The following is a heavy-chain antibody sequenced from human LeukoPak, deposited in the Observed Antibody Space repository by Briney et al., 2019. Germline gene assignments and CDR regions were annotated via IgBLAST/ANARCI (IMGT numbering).Heavy chain of an antibody. V-gene: IGHV4-34*01. CDR2: INHSGSI. CDR1: GGSFSGYY. D-gene: IGHD3-10*01. J-gene: IGHJ4*02. CDR3: ARQRITMVRGVIGY. Sequence: PSETLSLTCAVFGGSFSGYYWSWIRQPPGKGLEWIGEINHSGSINYNSSLKSRVTISVDTSKNQFSLKLSSVTAADTAVYYCARQRITMVRGVIGYWGQGTLVTVSS.